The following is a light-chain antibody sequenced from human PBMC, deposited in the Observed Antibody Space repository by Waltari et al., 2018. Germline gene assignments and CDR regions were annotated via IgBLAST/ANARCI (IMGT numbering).Light chain of an antibody. CDR1: SSDIGGYNR. V-gene: IGLV2-14*01. J-gene: IGLJ1*01. CDR3: SSYASGSTYI. CDR2: EVS. Sequence: QAALTQSPSVSGSPGQSVTISCTGTSSDIGGYNRVSWYQQHQGKAPKLMIYEVSKRPSGVSDRFSGSKSGNTASLTISGLQAEDEADYYCSSYASGSTYIFGVGTRLTVL.